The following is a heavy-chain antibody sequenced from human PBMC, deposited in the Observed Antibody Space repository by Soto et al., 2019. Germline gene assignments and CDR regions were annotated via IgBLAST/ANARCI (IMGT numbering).Heavy chain of an antibody. Sequence: ASVKVSCKVSGYTLTELSMHWVRQAPGKGLEWMGGFDPEDGETIYAQKFQGRVTMTEDTSTDTAYMELSSLRSEDTAVYYCATGGAYYYDSSGYHLYWGQGTLVTVPS. CDR1: GYTLTELS. J-gene: IGHJ4*02. CDR3: ATGGAYYYDSSGYHLY. D-gene: IGHD3-22*01. CDR2: FDPEDGET. V-gene: IGHV1-24*01.